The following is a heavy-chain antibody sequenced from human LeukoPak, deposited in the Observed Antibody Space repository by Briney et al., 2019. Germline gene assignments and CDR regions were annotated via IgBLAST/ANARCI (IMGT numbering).Heavy chain of an antibody. CDR3: AMTDSSTWDGFDY. J-gene: IGHJ4*02. CDR1: GYSFTSYW. Sequence: GESLKISCKGSGYSFTSYWIGWVRQMPGKGLKWMGIIYPGDSDTRYSPSFQGQVTISADKSISTAYLQWSSLKASDTAMYYCAMTDSSTWDGFDYWGQGTLVTVSS. CDR2: IYPGDSDT. V-gene: IGHV5-51*01. D-gene: IGHD6-13*01.